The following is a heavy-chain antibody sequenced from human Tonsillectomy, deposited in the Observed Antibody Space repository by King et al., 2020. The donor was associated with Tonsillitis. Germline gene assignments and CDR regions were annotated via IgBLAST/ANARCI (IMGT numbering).Heavy chain of an antibody. V-gene: IGHV4-61*02. CDR2: IYPSGST. CDR3: ARGLWFGPHDAFDI. D-gene: IGHD3-10*01. J-gene: IGHJ3*02. Sequence: VQLQESGPGLVKPSQTLSLTCTVSGGSISSGSSYWNWIRQPAGKGLEWIGRIYPSGSTNYNSSLKSRVTISLDTSKRQFSLHLSSVTAADTALYYGARGLWFGPHDAFDIWGQGTIVTVSS. CDR1: GGSISSGSSY.